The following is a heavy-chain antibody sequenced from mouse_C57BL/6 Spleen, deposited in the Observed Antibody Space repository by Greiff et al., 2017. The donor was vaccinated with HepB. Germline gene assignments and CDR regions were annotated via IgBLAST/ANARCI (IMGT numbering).Heavy chain of an antibody. CDR3: ARPIYYGSSYVNWYFDV. Sequence: QVQLQQPGAELVKPGASVKLSCKASGYTFTSYWMHWVKQRPGQGLEWIGMIHPNSGSTNSNEKFKSKATLTVDKSSSTAYMQLSSLTSEDSAVYYCARPIYYGSSYVNWYFDVWGTGTTVTVSS. CDR1: GYTFTSYW. CDR2: IHPNSGST. D-gene: IGHD1-1*01. J-gene: IGHJ1*03. V-gene: IGHV1-64*01.